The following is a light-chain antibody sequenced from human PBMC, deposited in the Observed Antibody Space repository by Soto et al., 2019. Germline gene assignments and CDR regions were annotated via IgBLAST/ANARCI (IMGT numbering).Light chain of an antibody. V-gene: IGKV1-39*01. Sequence: QMTQSPSSLAASVGDRVTITCRASQSIRTFLNWYQQKPGKGPKLLVYAASRIQSGVPSRFSSSGSRAEFTLTISSLQPENFATYYSQQSYSSPRTFGQGTHLEIK. CDR2: AAS. J-gene: IGKJ2*01. CDR3: QQSYSSPRT. CDR1: QSIRTF.